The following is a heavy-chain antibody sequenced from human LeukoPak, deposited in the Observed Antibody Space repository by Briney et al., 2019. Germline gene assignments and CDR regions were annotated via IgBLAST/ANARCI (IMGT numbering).Heavy chain of an antibody. CDR3: VRHDSFIPF. CDR2: ISDTYGTT. D-gene: IGHD2-21*01. J-gene: IGHJ4*02. Sequence: GGSLRLSCAASGFIFTNFAMTWVRQAPGKGLEWVSSISDTYGTTYYTDSVKGRCTISRDNSKNTVYLQLNNLRAEDTAVYFCVRHDSFIPFWGQGTLVTASS. CDR1: GFIFTNFA. V-gene: IGHV3-23*01.